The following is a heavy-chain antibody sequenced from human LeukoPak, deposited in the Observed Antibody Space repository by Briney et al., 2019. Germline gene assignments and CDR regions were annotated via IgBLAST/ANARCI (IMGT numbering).Heavy chain of an antibody. CDR1: GFTFSSYG. CDR2: LSYDGSNK. J-gene: IGHJ6*02. CDR3: ANRAYYYYGIDV. V-gene: IGHV3-30*18. Sequence: PGGSLRLSCAASGFTFSSYGMHWVRQAPGKGLEWVAVLSYDGSNKYYADSVKGRFTISRDNSKNTLYLQMNSLRAEDTAVYYCANRAYYYYGIDVWGQGTTVTVSS.